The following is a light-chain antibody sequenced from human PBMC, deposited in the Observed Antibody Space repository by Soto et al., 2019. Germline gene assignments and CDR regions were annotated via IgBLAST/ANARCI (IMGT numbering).Light chain of an antibody. CDR1: SSNIGSNY. CDR3: AAWDDSLSAL. CDR2: RNN. V-gene: IGLV1-47*01. J-gene: IGLJ2*01. Sequence: QSVLTQPPSASGTPGQRVTISCSGSSSNIGSNYVYWYQQLPGTAPKLLSYRNNQRPSGVPDRFSGSKSGTSASLAISGLRSEYEADYYCAAWDDSLSALFGGGTKLTVL.